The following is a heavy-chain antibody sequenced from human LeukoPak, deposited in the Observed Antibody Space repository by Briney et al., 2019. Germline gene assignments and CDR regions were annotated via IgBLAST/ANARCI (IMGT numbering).Heavy chain of an antibody. Sequence: SETLSLTCTVSGGSISSSSYYWGWIRQPPGKGLKWIGNIYYSGSTYYNPSLKSRVTVSVDTSKNQFSLKLSSVTAADTAVYYCARRVTIFGVATEYNWFDPWGQGTLVTVSS. D-gene: IGHD3-3*01. CDR3: ARRVTIFGVATEYNWFDP. CDR1: GGSISSSSYY. CDR2: IYYSGST. J-gene: IGHJ5*02. V-gene: IGHV4-39*01.